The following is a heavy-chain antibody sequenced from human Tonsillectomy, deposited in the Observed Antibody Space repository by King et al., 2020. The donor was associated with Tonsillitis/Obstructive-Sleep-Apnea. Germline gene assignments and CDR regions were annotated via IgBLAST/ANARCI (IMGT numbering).Heavy chain of an antibody. Sequence: VQLVESGGGVVQPGRSLRLSCAASGFTFSSYAMHWVRQAPGKGLEWVAVISYDGSNKYYADSVKGRFTISRDNSKNTLYLQMNSLRAEDTAVYYCARDNGVAVAGTDANAFDIWGQGTMVTVSS. CDR3: ARDNGVAVAGTDANAFDI. CDR2: ISYDGSNK. D-gene: IGHD6-19*01. J-gene: IGHJ3*02. V-gene: IGHV3-30*01. CDR1: GFTFSSYA.